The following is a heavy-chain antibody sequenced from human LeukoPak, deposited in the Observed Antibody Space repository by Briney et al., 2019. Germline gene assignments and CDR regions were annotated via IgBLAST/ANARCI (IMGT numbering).Heavy chain of an antibody. J-gene: IGHJ4*02. V-gene: IGHV3-7*03. CDR2: IKQDGSEK. CDR1: GFTFSSYW. D-gene: IGHD3-10*01. CDR3: ASEGQLLWFGEFGY. Sequence: GGSLRLSCAASGFTFSSYWMSWVRQAPGKGVEWVANIKQDGSEKYYVDSVKGRFTISRDNAKNSLYLQMNSLRAEDTAVYYCASEGQLLWFGEFGYWGQGTLVTVSS.